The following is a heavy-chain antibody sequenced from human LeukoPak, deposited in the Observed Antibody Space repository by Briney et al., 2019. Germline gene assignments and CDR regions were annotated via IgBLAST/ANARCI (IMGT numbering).Heavy chain of an antibody. D-gene: IGHD2-21*02. V-gene: IGHV4-34*01. Sequence: SETLSLTCAVSGVSFDDYYWSWVRQTPGKGLEWIGEINHSGYTNDSPSLKSRVTLSIDTSRKQFSLNRRSVTVADTGIYYCTRMTAGHDYWGQGTLVTVSS. CDR2: INHSGYT. J-gene: IGHJ4*02. CDR1: GVSFDDYY. CDR3: TRMTAGHDY.